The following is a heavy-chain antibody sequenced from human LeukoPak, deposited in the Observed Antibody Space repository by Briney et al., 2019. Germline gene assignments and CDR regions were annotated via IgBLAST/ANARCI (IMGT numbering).Heavy chain of an antibody. CDR2: IYYSGST. Sequence: SETLSLTCTVSGGSISSYYWNWIRQSPGKGLEWIGYIYYSGSTHYNPSLKSRVTISIDTSKNQFSLRLTSVTAADTAVYYCARRYSSWSSFDFWGQGTLVTVSS. J-gene: IGHJ4*02. V-gene: IGHV4-59*01. CDR1: GGSISSYY. D-gene: IGHD6-13*01. CDR3: ARRYSSWSSFDF.